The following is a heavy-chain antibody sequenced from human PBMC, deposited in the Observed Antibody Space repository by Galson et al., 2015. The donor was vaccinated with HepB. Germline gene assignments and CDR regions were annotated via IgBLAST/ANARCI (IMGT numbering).Heavy chain of an antibody. D-gene: IGHD2/OR15-2a*01. CDR2: VNTNTGSP. J-gene: IGHJ6*02. V-gene: IGHV7-4-1*02. CDR1: GYTSNTYA. CDR3: ARVLGQNYYAMDV. Sequence: SVKVSCKASGYTSNTYAIIWMRQAPGQGLEWMGWVNTNTGSPMYAQDFTGRFVFSLDTSVSTAHLQISSLRAEDTAVYYCARVLGQNYYAMDVWGQGTTVTVSS.